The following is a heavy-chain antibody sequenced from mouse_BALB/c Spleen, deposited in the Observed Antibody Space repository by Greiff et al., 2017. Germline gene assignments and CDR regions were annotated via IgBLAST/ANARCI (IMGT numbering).Heavy chain of an antibody. D-gene: IGHD2-1*01. CDR1: GYTFTSYW. CDR3: ARWVYGNYWYFDV. CDR2: IYPGDGDT. V-gene: IGHV1-87*01. J-gene: IGHJ1*01. Sequence: QVQLKESGAELARPGASVKLSCKASGYTFTSYWMQWVKQRPGQGLEWIGAIYPGDGDTRYTQKFKGKATLTADKSSSTAYMQLSSLASEDSAVYYCARWVYGNYWYFDVWGAGTTVTVSS.